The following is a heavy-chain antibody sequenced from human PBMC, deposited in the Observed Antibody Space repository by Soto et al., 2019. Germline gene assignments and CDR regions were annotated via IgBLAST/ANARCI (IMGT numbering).Heavy chain of an antibody. J-gene: IGHJ6*02. D-gene: IGHD1-26*01. V-gene: IGHV1-8*01. CDR2: MNPNSGNT. CDR3: AGGVGGGVSEGLGNGMDV. CDR1: GYTCTRYD. Sequence: QVQLVQSGAEVKKPGASGKVCCKASGYTCTRYDINWVRQATGQGREWVGWMNPNSGNTGYAQKFQGRVTMTRNTSISTAYMELSSLRSEDTAVYYCAGGVGGGVSEGLGNGMDVWGQGTTVTVSS.